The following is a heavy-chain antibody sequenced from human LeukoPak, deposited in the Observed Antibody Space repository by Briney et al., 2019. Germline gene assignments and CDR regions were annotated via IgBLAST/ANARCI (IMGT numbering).Heavy chain of an antibody. CDR2: IYYSGST. CDR1: GGSISSSSYY. CDR3: ATPTIGPYYMDV. V-gene: IGHV4-39*07. Sequence: SETLSLTCTVSGGSISSSSYYWGWIRQPPGKGLEWIGSIYYSGSTYYNLSLKSRVTISVDTSKNQFSLKLSSVTAADTAVYYCATPTIGPYYMDVWGKGTTVTVSS. J-gene: IGHJ6*03.